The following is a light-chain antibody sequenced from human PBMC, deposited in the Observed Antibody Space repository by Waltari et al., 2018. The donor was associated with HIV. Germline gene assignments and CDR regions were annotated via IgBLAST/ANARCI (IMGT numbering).Light chain of an antibody. Sequence: QSALTQPASVSGSPGQSITISCTVTSSDVGSYNRVSWYQQYPGKTPKLIIYEVTTRPSGVSNRFSGSNAGNTASLTLSGLQADDEADYYCSSYAGARVFGGGTNLIVL. J-gene: IGLJ3*02. CDR1: SSDVGSYNR. V-gene: IGLV2-23*02. CDR3: SSYAGARV. CDR2: EVT.